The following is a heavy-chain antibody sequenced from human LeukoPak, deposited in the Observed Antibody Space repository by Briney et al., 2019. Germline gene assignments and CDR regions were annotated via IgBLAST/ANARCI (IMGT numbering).Heavy chain of an antibody. V-gene: IGHV3-7*04. J-gene: IGHJ4*02. CDR3: ARDRCSSTSCFIDY. CDR2: IKQDGSEK. D-gene: IGHD2-2*01. Sequence: GGSLRLSCAVSGFTFSNYWMSWVRQAPGKGLEWVANIKQDGSEKYYVDSVKGRFTTSRDNAKNSLYLPMNRLRAEDRAVYYCARDRCSSTSCFIDYWGQGTLVTVSS. CDR1: GFTFSNYW.